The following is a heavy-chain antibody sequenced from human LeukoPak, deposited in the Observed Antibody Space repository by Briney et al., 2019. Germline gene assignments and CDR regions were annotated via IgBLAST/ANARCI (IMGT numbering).Heavy chain of an antibody. CDR3: AELGITMIGGV. V-gene: IGHV3-21*01. Sequence: GGSLRLSCAASGFTFGSYSMNWVRQAPGKGLEWVSLIDSNSNFMNYADSVKGRFTISRDNAKKSLYLEMNSLRAEDTAVYYCAELGITMIGGVWGKGTTVTISS. CDR1: GFTFGSYS. CDR2: IDSNSNFM. D-gene: IGHD3-10*02. J-gene: IGHJ6*04.